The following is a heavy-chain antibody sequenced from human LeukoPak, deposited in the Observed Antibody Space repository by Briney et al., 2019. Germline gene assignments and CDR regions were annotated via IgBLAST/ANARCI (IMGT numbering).Heavy chain of an antibody. V-gene: IGHV1-8*01. CDR1: GYTFTSYD. D-gene: IGHD2-2*01. Sequence: ASVKVSCKASGYTFTSYDINWVRQATGQGLEWMGWMNPNSGNTGYAQKFQGRVTMTRNTSIGTAYMELSSLRSEDTAVYYCARVRGYDPVRGFDYWGQGTLVTVSS. CDR3: ARVRGYDPVRGFDY. J-gene: IGHJ4*02. CDR2: MNPNSGNT.